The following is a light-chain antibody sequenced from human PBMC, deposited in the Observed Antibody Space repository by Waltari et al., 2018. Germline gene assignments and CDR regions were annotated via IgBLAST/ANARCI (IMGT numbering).Light chain of an antibody. CDR3: SSYAGSNNSV. V-gene: IGLV2-8*01. J-gene: IGLJ3*02. CDR1: SSDVGGYHY. Sequence: QSALTQPPSASGSPGQSVTISCTGTSSDVGGYHYVSGYQQHPGKAPKLMIYEVSKRPSGVPDRFSGSKSGNTASLTVSGLQAEDEADYYCSSYAGSNNSVFGGGTKLTVL. CDR2: EVS.